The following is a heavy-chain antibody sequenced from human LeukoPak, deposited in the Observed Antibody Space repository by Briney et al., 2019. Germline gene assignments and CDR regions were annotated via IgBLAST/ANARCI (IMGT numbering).Heavy chain of an antibody. J-gene: IGHJ4*02. Sequence: GGSLRLSCAASGFTFSDAWMSWVRQTPGKGLEWVGRIESKTDCGTTDYGAPVKGRFTISRDDATNTLYLQMNSLKSEDTAVYYCTTYGSGRKFDYWGQGILVTVSS. V-gene: IGHV3-15*04. D-gene: IGHD3-10*01. CDR1: GFTFSDAW. CDR2: IESKTDCGTT. CDR3: TTYGSGRKFDY.